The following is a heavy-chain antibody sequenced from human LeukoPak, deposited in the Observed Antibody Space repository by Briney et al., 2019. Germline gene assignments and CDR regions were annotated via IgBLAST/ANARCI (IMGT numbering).Heavy chain of an antibody. D-gene: IGHD6-19*01. J-gene: IGHJ4*02. V-gene: IGHV3-7*01. CDR3: ARDRGSSCWYEFDY. CDR1: GFTSSSYW. CDR2: IKQDGSEK. Sequence: PGGSLRLSCAASGFTSSSYWMSWVRQAPGKGLEWVANIKQDGSEKYYVDSVKGRFTISRDNAKNSLYLQMNSLRAEDTAVYYCARDRGSSCWYEFDYWGQGTLVTVSS.